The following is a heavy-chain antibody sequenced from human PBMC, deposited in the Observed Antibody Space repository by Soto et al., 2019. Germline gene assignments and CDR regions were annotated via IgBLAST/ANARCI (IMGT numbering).Heavy chain of an antibody. D-gene: IGHD2-8*01. CDR2: IKSKTDGGTA. J-gene: IGHJ4*02. CDR3: TTDRGHMYDFDY. CDR1: GFTFDNAW. V-gene: IGHV3-15*01. Sequence: EVQLVESGGGLVKPGGSLRLSCAASGFTFDNAWMSWVRQAPGKGLEWVGRIKSKTDGGTADYAAPVKGSFTISRDDSTNTLFLQMNSLKTEDTAVYYCTTDRGHMYDFDYWGQGTLVPVSS.